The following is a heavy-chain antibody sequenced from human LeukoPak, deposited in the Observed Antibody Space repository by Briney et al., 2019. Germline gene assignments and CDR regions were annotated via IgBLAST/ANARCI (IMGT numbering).Heavy chain of an antibody. Sequence: GGSPRLSCAASGFTFSDSYMSWIRQAAGKGLEWISYISSTSSHTNYADSVKDRFTISRDNAKRSLYLQMNSLRAEDTAVYYCARGSARWFDPWGQGTLVTVSS. CDR1: GFTFSDSY. CDR2: ISSTSSHT. J-gene: IGHJ5*02. V-gene: IGHV3-11*05. CDR3: ARGSARWFDP.